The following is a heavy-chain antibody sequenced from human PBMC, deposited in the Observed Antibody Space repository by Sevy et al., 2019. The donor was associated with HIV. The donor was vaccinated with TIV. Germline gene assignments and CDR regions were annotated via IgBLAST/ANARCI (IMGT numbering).Heavy chain of an antibody. D-gene: IGHD6-19*01. V-gene: IGHV3-13*01. Sequence: GGSLRLSCAASGFTFSSYDMHWVRQATGKGLEWVSAIGTAGDTYYPGSVKGRFTISRENAKNSLYFQMNSLRAGDTAVYYCARDSAGYSSGWYYYYGMDVWGQGTTVTVSS. CDR2: IGTAGDT. CDR3: ARDSAGYSSGWYYYYGMDV. CDR1: GFTFSSYD. J-gene: IGHJ6*02.